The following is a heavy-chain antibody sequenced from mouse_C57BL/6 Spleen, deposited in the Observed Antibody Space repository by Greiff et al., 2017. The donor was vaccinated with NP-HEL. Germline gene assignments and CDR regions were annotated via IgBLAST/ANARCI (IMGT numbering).Heavy chain of an antibody. CDR2: INSNGGST. CDR1: GFTFSSYG. J-gene: IGHJ2*01. CDR3: SRMARTIN. Sequence: EVQRVESGGGLVQPGGSLKLSCAASGFTFSSYGMSWVRQTPDKRLELVATINSNGGSTYYPDSVKGRFTISRDNAKNTQYLQMSSLKSEDTAMYYCSRMARTINWCQGTTLTVSS. V-gene: IGHV5-6-3*01.